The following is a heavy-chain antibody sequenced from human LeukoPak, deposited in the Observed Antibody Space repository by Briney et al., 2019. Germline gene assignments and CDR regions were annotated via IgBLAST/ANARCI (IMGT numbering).Heavy chain of an antibody. CDR2: INHSGST. CDR3: AREARYSSSWYRGYFDY. D-gene: IGHD6-13*01. CDR1: GGSISSDY. V-gene: IGHV4-34*01. J-gene: IGHJ4*02. Sequence: SETLSLTCTVSGGSISSDYWDWIRQPPGKGLEWIGEINHSGSTNYNPSLKSRVTISVDTSKNQFSLKLSSVTAADTAVYYCAREARYSSSWYRGYFDYWGQGTLVTVSS.